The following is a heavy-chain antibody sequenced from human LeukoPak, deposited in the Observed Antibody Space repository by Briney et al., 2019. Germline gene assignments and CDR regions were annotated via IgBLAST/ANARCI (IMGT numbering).Heavy chain of an antibody. Sequence: GGSLRLSCAASGFTFSSYAMHWVRQAPGKGLEYVSAISSNGGSTYYANSVKGRFTISRDNSKNTLYLQMGSLRAEDMAVYYCARDGKLSYDFWSGYYRDWYFDLWGRGTLVTVSS. CDR2: ISSNGGST. V-gene: IGHV3-64*01. CDR1: GFTFSSYA. D-gene: IGHD3-3*01. J-gene: IGHJ2*01. CDR3: ARDGKLSYDFWSGYYRDWYFDL.